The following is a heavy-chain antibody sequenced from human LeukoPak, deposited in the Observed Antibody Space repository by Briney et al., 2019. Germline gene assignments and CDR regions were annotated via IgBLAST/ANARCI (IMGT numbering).Heavy chain of an antibody. Sequence: KTSETLSLTCTVSGGSISSYYWSWIRQPAGKRLEWIGRIYTSGSTNYNPSLKSRVTMSVDTSKNQFSLKLSSVTAADTAVYYCAAQSPLYYYGSGSRFDYWGQGTLVTVSS. J-gene: IGHJ4*02. CDR3: AAQSPLYYYGSGSRFDY. CDR1: GGSISSYY. CDR2: IYTSGST. D-gene: IGHD3-10*01. V-gene: IGHV4-4*07.